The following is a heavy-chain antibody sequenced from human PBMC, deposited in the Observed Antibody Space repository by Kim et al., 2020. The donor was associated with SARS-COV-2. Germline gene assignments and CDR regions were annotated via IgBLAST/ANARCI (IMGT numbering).Heavy chain of an antibody. V-gene: IGHV4-34*01. D-gene: IGHD6-13*01. J-gene: IGHJ4*02. Sequence: YNPSLKSRVTISVDTSKNQFSLKLSSVTAADTAVYYCARGGYSSSFIDYWGQGTLVTVSS. CDR3: ARGGYSSSFIDY.